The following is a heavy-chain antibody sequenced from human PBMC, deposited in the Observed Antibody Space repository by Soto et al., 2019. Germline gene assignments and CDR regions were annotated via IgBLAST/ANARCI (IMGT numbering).Heavy chain of an antibody. D-gene: IGHD3-3*01. CDR1: GYTFRNYG. J-gene: IGHJ4*02. Sequence: ASVKVSCKASGYTFRNYGITWVRQAPGQGFEWMAWISPYNGNTNYAQDLQGRVTMTTDTSTSTAYMELRSLTSEDTAMYYCARDLVSGSDFWRAYNGGYFDYWGQGTPVTVSS. CDR2: ISPYNGNT. CDR3: ARDLVSGSDFWRAYNGGYFDY. V-gene: IGHV1-18*01.